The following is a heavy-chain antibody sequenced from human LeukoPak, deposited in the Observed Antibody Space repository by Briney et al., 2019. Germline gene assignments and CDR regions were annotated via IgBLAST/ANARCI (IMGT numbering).Heavy chain of an antibody. D-gene: IGHD3-22*01. Sequence: GESLKISCKASGYSFTNYWIGWVRQMPGKGLEWMGIIYPGTSDTKYSPSLQGQVTVSADKSISTAYLQWSSLKASDTDMYYCARRGYDSRGYHFYFDYWGQGTLVTVSS. V-gene: IGHV5-51*01. CDR1: GYSFTNYW. CDR3: ARRGYDSRGYHFYFDY. CDR2: IYPGTSDT. J-gene: IGHJ4*02.